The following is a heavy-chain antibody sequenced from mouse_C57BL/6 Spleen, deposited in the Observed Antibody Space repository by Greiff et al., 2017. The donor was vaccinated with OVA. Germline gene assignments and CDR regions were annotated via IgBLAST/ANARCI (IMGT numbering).Heavy chain of an antibody. D-gene: IGHD2-5*01. V-gene: IGHV14-4*01. Sequence: EVQRVEPGAELVRPGASVKLSCTASGFNIKDDYMHWVKQRPEQGLEWIGGIDPENGDTEYASKFQGKATITADTSSNTAYLQLSSLTSEDTAVYYCYAGSNYGMDYWGQGTLVTVSA. CDR3: YAGSNYGMDY. CDR2: IDPENGDT. CDR1: GFNIKDDY. J-gene: IGHJ3*01.